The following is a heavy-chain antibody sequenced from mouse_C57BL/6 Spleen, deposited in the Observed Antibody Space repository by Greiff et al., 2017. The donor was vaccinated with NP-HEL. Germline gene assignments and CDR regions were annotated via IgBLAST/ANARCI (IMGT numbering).Heavy chain of an antibody. Sequence: QVHVKQSGAELVKPGASVKISCKASGYAFSSYWMNWVKQRPGKGLEWIGQIYPGDGDTNYNGKFKGKATLTADKSSSTAYMQLSSLTSEDSAVYFCARGGMEQTPLRGAMDYWGQGTSVTVSS. D-gene: IGHD1-1*01. V-gene: IGHV1-80*01. J-gene: IGHJ4*01. CDR1: GYAFSSYW. CDR2: IYPGDGDT. CDR3: ARGGMEQTPLRGAMDY.